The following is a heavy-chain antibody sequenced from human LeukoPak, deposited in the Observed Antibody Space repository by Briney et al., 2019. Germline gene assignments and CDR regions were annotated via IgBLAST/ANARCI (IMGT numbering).Heavy chain of an antibody. CDR3: AKGATLPGNYYYYMDV. Sequence: GRSLRLSCAASGFTFSDYCMHWVRQTPGKGLVWVSRISCDGSDINYADSVKGRFTISRDNAKNSLYLQMNSLRAEDTALYYCAKGATLPGNYYYYMDVWGQGTAVTVSS. J-gene: IGHJ6*03. CDR2: ISCDGSDI. CDR1: GFTFSDYC. D-gene: IGHD3-10*01. V-gene: IGHV3-74*01.